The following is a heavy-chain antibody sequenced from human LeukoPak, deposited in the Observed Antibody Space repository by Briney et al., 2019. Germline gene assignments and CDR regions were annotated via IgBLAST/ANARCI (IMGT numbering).Heavy chain of an antibody. J-gene: IGHJ3*02. D-gene: IGHD6-19*01. Sequence: ASVKVSCKASGYTFTSYDINWVRQATGQGLEWMGWMNPNSGNTGYAQKFQGRVTMTEDASTDTAYMELSSLRSEDTAVYYCARVGYSSGWGFPNDAFDIWGQGTMVTVSS. CDR3: ARVGYSSGWGFPNDAFDI. V-gene: IGHV1-8*01. CDR1: GYTFTSYD. CDR2: MNPNSGNT.